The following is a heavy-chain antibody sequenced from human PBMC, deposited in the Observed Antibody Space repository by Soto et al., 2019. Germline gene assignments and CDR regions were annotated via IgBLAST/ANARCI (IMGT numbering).Heavy chain of an antibody. CDR2: IYYSGST. CDR3: ARGDSSGYYS. V-gene: IGHV4-61*01. Sequence: QVQLQESGPGLVKPSETLSLTCTVSGGSVSSGSYYWSWIRQPPGKGLEWIGYIYYSGSTNYNPPPKRRVTISVDTSKNQFSLKLSSVTAADTAVYYCARGDSSGYYSWGQGTLVTVSS. D-gene: IGHD3-22*01. CDR1: GGSVSSGSYY. J-gene: IGHJ4*02.